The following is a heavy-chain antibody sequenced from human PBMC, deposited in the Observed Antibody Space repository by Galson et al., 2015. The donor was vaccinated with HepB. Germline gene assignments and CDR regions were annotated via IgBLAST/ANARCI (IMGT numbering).Heavy chain of an antibody. CDR2: NNPRGGTT. Sequence: KVSCKASGYTFTSYYLHWARQAPGQGLEWMGINNPRGGTTSYAQKFQGRVTMTRDTSTSTVYMELSSLRSEDTAVYFCSRGGKQLADFWGQGTLVTVSS. J-gene: IGHJ4*02. CDR3: SRGGKQLADF. D-gene: IGHD6-13*01. CDR1: GYTFTSYY. V-gene: IGHV1-46*03.